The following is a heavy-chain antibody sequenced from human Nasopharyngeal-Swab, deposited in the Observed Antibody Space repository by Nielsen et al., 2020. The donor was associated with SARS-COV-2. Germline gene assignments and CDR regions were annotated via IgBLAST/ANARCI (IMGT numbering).Heavy chain of an antibody. CDR3: ARLRGYSYGIDY. J-gene: IGHJ4*02. CDR2: IDWDDDK. Sequence: WIRQPPRKALEWLALIDWDDDKYYSTSLKTRLTISKDTPKNQVVLTMTNMDPVDTATYYCARLRGYSYGIDYWGQGTLVTVSS. D-gene: IGHD5-18*01. V-gene: IGHV2-70*01.